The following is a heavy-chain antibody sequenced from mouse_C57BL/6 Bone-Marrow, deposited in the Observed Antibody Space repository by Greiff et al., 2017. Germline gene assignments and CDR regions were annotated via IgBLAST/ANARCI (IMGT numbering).Heavy chain of an antibody. V-gene: IGHV1-74*01. Sequence: QVQLQQPGAELVKPGASVKVSCKASGYTFTSYWMHWVKQRPGQGLEWIGSIHPSDSDTNYNQKFKGKATLTLDKYSSTAYMKLSSLTSEDSAVYYCASITTVVATENYYAMDYWGQGTSVTVSS. J-gene: IGHJ4*01. CDR1: GYTFTSYW. CDR3: ASITTVVATENYYAMDY. D-gene: IGHD1-1*01. CDR2: IHPSDSDT.